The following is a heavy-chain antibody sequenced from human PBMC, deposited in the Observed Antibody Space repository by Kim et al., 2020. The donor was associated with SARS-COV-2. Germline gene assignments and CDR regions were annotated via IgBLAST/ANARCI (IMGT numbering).Heavy chain of an antibody. Sequence: ASVKVSCKASAYSFTDYFVHWVRQAPGQGPEWMGWIHPKNGATKYALKFQVRVTMTRDTSINTAYMELSSLRSDDTALYYCARDIVVVPQTRGFDYWGQGTLVTVSS. CDR3: ARDIVVVPQTRGFDY. D-gene: IGHD2-2*01. V-gene: IGHV1-2*02. J-gene: IGHJ4*02. CDR2: IHPKNGAT. CDR1: AYSFTDYF.